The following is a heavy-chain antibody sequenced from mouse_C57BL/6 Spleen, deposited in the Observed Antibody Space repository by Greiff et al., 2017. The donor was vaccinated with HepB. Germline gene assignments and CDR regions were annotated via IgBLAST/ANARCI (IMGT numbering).Heavy chain of an antibody. J-gene: IGHJ2*01. D-gene: IGHD1-1*01. CDR3: ARYYYGSSSYFDY. V-gene: IGHV1-55*01. Sequence: VQLQQSGAELVKPGASVKMSCKASGYTFTSYWITWVKQRPGQGLEWIGDIYPGSGSTNYNEKFKSKATLTVDTSSSTAYMQLSSLTSEDSAVYYCARYYYGSSSYFDYWGQGTTLTVSS. CDR2: IYPGSGST. CDR1: GYTFTSYW.